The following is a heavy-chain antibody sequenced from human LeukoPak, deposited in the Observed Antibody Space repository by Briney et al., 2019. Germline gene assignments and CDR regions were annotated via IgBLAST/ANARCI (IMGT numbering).Heavy chain of an antibody. J-gene: IGHJ4*02. CDR2: ISYDGSNK. V-gene: IGHV3-30-3*01. Sequence: GGSLRLSCAASGFTFSSYAMHWVRQAPGNGLEWVAVISYDGSNKYYADSVKGRFTTSRDNSKNTLYLQMNSLRAEDTAVYYCARGYYDSSGYYNYWGQGTLVTVSS. D-gene: IGHD3-22*01. CDR3: ARGYYDSSGYYNY. CDR1: GFTFSSYA.